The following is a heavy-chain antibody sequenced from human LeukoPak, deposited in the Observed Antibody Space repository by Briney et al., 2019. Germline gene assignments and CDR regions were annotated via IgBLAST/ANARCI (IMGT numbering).Heavy chain of an antibody. Sequence: GGSLRLSCAASGFTFSSYAMSWVRQAPGKGLEWVSIISYNGGNKYYADSVKGRFTISRDNSKNTLYLQMNSLRAEDTAVYYCARESEALDYWGQGTLVTVSS. J-gene: IGHJ4*02. CDR2: ISYNGGNK. V-gene: IGHV3-30-3*01. CDR1: GFTFSSYA. CDR3: ARESEALDY.